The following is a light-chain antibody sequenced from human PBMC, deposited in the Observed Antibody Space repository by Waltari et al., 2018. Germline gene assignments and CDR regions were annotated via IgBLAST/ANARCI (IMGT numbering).Light chain of an antibody. CDR2: RNN. V-gene: IGLV1-47*01. CDR3: AAWDDSLSVWV. J-gene: IGLJ3*02. Sequence: QSVLTQPPSASGTPGQRVTISCSGSSSNIGSNYVYWYHQLPGTAPKLLIYRNNQRPSGVRDRFSGSKSGTSASLAISGLRSEDEADYYCAAWDDSLSVWVFGGGTKLTVL. CDR1: SSNIGSNY.